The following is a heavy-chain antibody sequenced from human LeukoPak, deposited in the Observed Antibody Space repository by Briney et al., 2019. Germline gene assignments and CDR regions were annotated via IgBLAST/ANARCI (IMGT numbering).Heavy chain of an antibody. Sequence: SETLSLICTVSGGSISSYYWTWIRQPPGKGLEWIGYIYFSGSTSYNPSLKSRVTISVDRSKNQFSPKLSSVAAADTAVYYCARSYDTNFDYWGQGTLVTVSS. CDR2: IYFSGST. J-gene: IGHJ4*02. CDR3: ARSYDTNFDY. V-gene: IGHV4-59*01. D-gene: IGHD3-3*01. CDR1: GGSISSYY.